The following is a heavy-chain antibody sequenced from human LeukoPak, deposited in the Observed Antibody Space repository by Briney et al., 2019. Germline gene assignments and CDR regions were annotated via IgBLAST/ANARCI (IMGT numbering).Heavy chain of an antibody. V-gene: IGHV4-34*01. CDR2: INHSGST. CDR1: GGSFSGYY. Sequence: SETLSLTCAVYGGSFSGYYWSWIRQPPGKGLEWIGEINHSGSTNYNPSLKSRVTISVDTSKNQFSLKLSSVTAADTAVYYCARSSGIAAAGRCLGYWGQGTLVTVSS. CDR3: ARSSGIAAAGRCLGY. J-gene: IGHJ4*02. D-gene: IGHD6-13*01.